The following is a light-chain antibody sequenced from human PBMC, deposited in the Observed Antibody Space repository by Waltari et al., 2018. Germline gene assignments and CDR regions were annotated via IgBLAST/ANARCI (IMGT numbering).Light chain of an antibody. V-gene: IGKV3-20*01. CDR2: GTS. Sequence: EIVLTQSPGTLSLSPGERATLSCRASQSVSSTYLAWYQRKPGQAPRLLIFGTSIRATGIPDRFSGSGSGTDFTLTINRLDPEDFAVYYCRRDGGSSPGGTFGQGTKVEIK. CDR3: RRDGGSSPGGT. CDR1: QSVSSTY. J-gene: IGKJ1*01.